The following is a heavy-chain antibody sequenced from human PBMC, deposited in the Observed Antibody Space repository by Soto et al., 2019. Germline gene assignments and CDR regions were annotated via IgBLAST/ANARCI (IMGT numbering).Heavy chain of an antibody. Sequence: GGSLRLSCAASGFTFSSYAMYWVRQAPGKGLEWVSGISGSGGSTYYADSVKGRFTISRDKSKNTLYLQMNSLRAEDTAVYYCAKDRLLASSSWDTFYYWGQGTLVTVSS. J-gene: IGHJ4*02. CDR1: GFTFSSYA. V-gene: IGHV3-23*01. D-gene: IGHD6-13*01. CDR3: AKDRLLASSSWDTFYY. CDR2: ISGSGGST.